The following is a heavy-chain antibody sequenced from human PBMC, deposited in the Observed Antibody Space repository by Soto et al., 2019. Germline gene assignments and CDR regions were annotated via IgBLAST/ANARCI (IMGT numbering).Heavy chain of an antibody. Sequence: QVQLVESGGGVVQPGRSLRLSCAASGFTFSSDGMHWVRQAPGKGLEWVAVITYDGSNKYYADSVKGRFTISRDNSKNTRYLQMNSLRAEDTAVYYCAKDRNTIFGVVDYWGQGTLVTVSS. CDR3: AKDRNTIFGVVDY. CDR2: ITYDGSNK. J-gene: IGHJ4*02. D-gene: IGHD3-3*01. CDR1: GFTFSSDG. V-gene: IGHV3-30*18.